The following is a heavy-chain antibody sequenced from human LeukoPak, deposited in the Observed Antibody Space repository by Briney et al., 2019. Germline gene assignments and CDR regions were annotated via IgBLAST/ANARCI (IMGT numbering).Heavy chain of an antibody. V-gene: IGHV3-66*01. D-gene: IGHD1-14*01. CDR2: IYGGTST. J-gene: IGHJ6*02. Sequence: GGSLRLSCAGSGLTVSSTYMSWVHQAPGKGLEWVSVIYGGTSTYYADSVKGRFTISRDDSRNTLYLQMSSLRAEDTAVYYCASRYEGASYYYHGMDVWGQGTTVTASS. CDR1: GLTVSSTY. CDR3: ASRYEGASYYYHGMDV.